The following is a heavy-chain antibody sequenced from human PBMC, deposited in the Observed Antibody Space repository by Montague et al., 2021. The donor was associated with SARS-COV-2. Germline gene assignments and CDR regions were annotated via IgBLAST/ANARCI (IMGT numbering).Heavy chain of an antibody. D-gene: IGHD2-2*01. CDR1: GDSISSGYFY. CDR3: ARHLAISGPAAVSDY. CDR2: IHYSGIT. V-gene: IGHV4-39*01. Sequence: SETLSLTCTVSGDSISSGYFYWGWIRQPPGKGLEWVWTIHYSGITYYNPSLKSRVTISVDTSRNQFSLKLSSVTAADTAIYYCARHLAISGPAAVSDYWGQGTLVTVSS. J-gene: IGHJ4*02.